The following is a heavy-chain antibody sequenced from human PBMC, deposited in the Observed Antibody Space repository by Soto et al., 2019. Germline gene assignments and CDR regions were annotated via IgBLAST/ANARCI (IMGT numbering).Heavy chain of an antibody. V-gene: IGHV3-23*01. CDR2: ISSGGST. D-gene: IGHD5-12*01. CDR1: GFSFSTYA. CDR3: ARGTSGYDY. Sequence: EVQLLESGGGLVRPGGPLRVSCAASGFSFSTYAMSWVRQAPGKGLEWGAGISSGGSTYYADSVKGRFTISRDNSKNTLYLQMNSLRVEDTAVYYCARGTSGYDYWGQGTLVTVSS. J-gene: IGHJ4*02.